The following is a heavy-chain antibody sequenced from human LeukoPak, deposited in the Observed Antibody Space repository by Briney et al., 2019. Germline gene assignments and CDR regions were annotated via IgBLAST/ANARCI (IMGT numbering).Heavy chain of an antibody. CDR1: GDSVSSNSNA. J-gene: IGHJ4*02. D-gene: IGHD2-8*01. CDR3: ARMVGLVSDY. CDR2: TYYRPKWYS. Sequence: SQTLSLTCAISGDSVSSNSNAWNWVRQSPSRGLEWLGRTYYRPKWYSYYAPSVKSRITINPDTSKNQFSLQLKSVTPEDTAVYYCARMVGLVSDYWGQGTLVTVSS. V-gene: IGHV6-1*01.